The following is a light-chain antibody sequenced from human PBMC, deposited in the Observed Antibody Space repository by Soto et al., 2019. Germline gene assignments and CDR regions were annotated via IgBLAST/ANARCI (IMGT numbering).Light chain of an antibody. V-gene: IGLV1-40*01. CDR2: GNT. J-gene: IGLJ2*01. Sequence: SVLTQPPSVSGAPGRRVTTSCIGAGPNIGAGIDVHWYQQLPGRAPKLLIYGNTNRPSGVPDRFSGSKSGTSASLAITGLQAEDEADYYCLSFDSSLSVVFGGGTKVTVL. CDR1: GPNIGAGID. CDR3: LSFDSSLSVV.